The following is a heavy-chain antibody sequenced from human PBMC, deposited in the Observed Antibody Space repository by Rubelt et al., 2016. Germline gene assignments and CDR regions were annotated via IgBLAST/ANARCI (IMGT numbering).Heavy chain of an antibody. CDR2: IYRSGST. CDR1: GGSIGGSSYY. V-gene: IGHV4-39*07. J-gene: IGHJ1*01. D-gene: IGHD6-19*01. Sequence: QVQLQESGPGLVKPSETLSLTCTVSGGSIGGSSYYWGWIRQPPGKGLEWIGNIYRSGSTYSNPSLKSRVTISVNTSKNQFALKRSAVTAADTAVYYCARVAYSSGWDKYFQYWGRGTLVTVSS. CDR3: ARVAYSSGWDKYFQY.